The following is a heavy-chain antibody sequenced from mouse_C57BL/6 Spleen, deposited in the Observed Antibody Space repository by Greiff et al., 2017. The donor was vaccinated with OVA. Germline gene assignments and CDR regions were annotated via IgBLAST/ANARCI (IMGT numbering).Heavy chain of an antibody. V-gene: IGHV3-6*01. CDR3: ARSNWDVWFAY. CDR1: GYSITSGYY. CDR2: ISYDGSN. J-gene: IGHJ3*01. Sequence: EVQLVESGPGLVKPSQSLSLTCSVTGYSITSGYYWNWIRQFPGNKLEWMGYISYDGSNNYNPSLKNRISITRDTSKNQFFLKLNSVTTEDTATYYCARSNWDVWFAYWGQGTLVTVSA. D-gene: IGHD4-1*02.